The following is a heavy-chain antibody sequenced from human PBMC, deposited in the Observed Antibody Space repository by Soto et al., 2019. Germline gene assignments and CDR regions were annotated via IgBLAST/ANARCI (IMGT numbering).Heavy chain of an antibody. Sequence: EVQVVESGGGLVQPGDSLRLSCAASGFTFSRHWMSWVRQAPGRGLEWVANINYDGSEKNFVDSVKGRFTISRDNAKNSLYLQMNSLRVEDTAIYYCVRDRDWALDYWGQGTLVTVSS. CDR1: GFTFSRHW. J-gene: IGHJ4*02. CDR3: VRDRDWALDY. D-gene: IGHD3-9*01. V-gene: IGHV3-7*04. CDR2: INYDGSEK.